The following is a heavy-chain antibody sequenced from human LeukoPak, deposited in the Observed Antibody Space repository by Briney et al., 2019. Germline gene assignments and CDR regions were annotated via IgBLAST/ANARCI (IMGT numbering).Heavy chain of an antibody. CDR3: ARVDYVWGSYPGWFDP. J-gene: IGHJ5*02. Sequence: SETLSLTCTVSGGSISSGDYYWSWIRQPPGKGLEWIGYIYYSGSTYYNPSLKNRVTISVDTSKNQFSLKLSSVTAADTAVYYCARVDYVWGSYPGWFDPWGQGTLVTVSS. V-gene: IGHV4-30-4*01. CDR1: GGSISSGDYY. D-gene: IGHD3-16*02. CDR2: IYYSGST.